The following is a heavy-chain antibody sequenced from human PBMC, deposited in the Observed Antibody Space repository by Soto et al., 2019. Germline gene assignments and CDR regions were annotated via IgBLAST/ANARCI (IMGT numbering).Heavy chain of an antibody. CDR1: SGSISSSNW. CDR2: IYDSGST. CDR3: ARKTVTTGNLGAIDS. J-gene: IGHJ4*02. Sequence: QVQLQESGPGLVKPSGTLSLTCAVSSGSISSSNWWSWVRQPPGKGLEWIGEIYDSGSTNYNPSLKGRVTLSVDKSKNQFSLKLSSVTDAGTAVYYCARKTVTTGNLGAIDSWGQGTLVTVSS. D-gene: IGHD1-1*01. V-gene: IGHV4-4*02.